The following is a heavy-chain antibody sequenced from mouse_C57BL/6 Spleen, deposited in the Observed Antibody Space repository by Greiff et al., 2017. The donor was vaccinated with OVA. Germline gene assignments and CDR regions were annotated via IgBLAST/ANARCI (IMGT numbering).Heavy chain of an antibody. CDR2: INPSTGGT. V-gene: IGHV1-42*01. J-gene: IGHJ1*03. CDR3: ARRDYSNYDWYFDV. D-gene: IGHD2-5*01. CDR1: GYSFTGYY. Sequence: EVQLQQSGPELVKPGASVKISCKASGYSFTGYYMNWVKQSPEKSLEWIGEINPSTGGTTYNQKFKAKATLTVDKSSSTAYMQLKSLTSEDSAVYYCARRDYSNYDWYFDVWGTGTTVTVSS.